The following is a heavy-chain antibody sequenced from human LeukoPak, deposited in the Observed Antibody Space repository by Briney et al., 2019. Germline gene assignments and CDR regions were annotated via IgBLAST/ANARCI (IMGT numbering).Heavy chain of an antibody. J-gene: IGHJ4*02. CDR3: AKPNHGYCSGGSCPFGY. CDR1: GSTFSSYG. D-gene: IGHD2-15*01. CDR2: ISYDGSNK. Sequence: GGSLRLSCAASGSTFSSYGMHWVRQAPGKGLEWVAVISYDGSNKYYADSVKGRFTISRDNSKNTLYLQMNSLRAEDTAVYYCAKPNHGYCSGGSCPFGYWGQGTLVTVSS. V-gene: IGHV3-30*18.